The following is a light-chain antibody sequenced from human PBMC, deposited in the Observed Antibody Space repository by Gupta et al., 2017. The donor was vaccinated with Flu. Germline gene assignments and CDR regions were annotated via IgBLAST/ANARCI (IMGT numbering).Light chain of an antibody. V-gene: IGLV1-44*01. J-gene: IGLJ1*01. Sequence: QSVLTQPPSASGTPGQRVTISCSGSTSNIGSNIVNWYQHLPGLAPKLLIFGNDQRPSGVPDRFSGSKSGTSASLAISGLRSEDEGDYYCASWDDSLDGLYVFGTGTKVSVL. CDR2: GND. CDR1: TSNIGSNI. CDR3: ASWDDSLDGLYV.